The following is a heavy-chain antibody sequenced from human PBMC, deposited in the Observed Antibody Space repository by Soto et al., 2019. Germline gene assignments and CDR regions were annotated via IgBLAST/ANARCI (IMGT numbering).Heavy chain of an antibody. D-gene: IGHD4-4*01. J-gene: IGHJ6*03. CDR1: GFTFSSYS. CDR3: ARDDSTPTQGGTDYYYYMDV. V-gene: IGHV3-21*01. CDR2: ISSSSSYI. Sequence: GGSLRLSCAASGFTFSSYSMNWVRQAPGKGLEWVSSISSSSSYIYYADSVKDRFTISRDNAKNSLYLQMNSLRAEDTAVYYCARDDSTPTQGGTDYYYYMDVWGKGTTVTVSS.